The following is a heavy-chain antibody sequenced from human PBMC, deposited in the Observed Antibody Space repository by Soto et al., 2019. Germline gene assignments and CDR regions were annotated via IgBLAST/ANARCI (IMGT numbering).Heavy chain of an antibody. CDR3: ARMETFGSLDWFDP. Sequence: SVKVSCKASGYSFTNNDVSWVRPATGQGLEWMGWMNPGSGDTGYAQKFQGRVTMTRDISIATAYMELSSLRSDDTAIYYCARMETFGSLDWFDPWGQGPLGTVSS. V-gene: IGHV1-8*01. CDR1: GYSFTNND. J-gene: IGHJ5*02. CDR2: MNPGSGDT. D-gene: IGHD3-16*01.